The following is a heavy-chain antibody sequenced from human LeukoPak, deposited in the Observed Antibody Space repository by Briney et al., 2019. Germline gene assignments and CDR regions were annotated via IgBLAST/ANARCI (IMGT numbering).Heavy chain of an antibody. D-gene: IGHD4-23*01. J-gene: IGHJ4*02. CDR2: ISGSGGGT. CDR3: ARAPAYTVVTSFDY. V-gene: IGHV3-23*01. Sequence: PGGSLRLSCAASGFTFTSYAMNWVRQAPGKGLEWVSGISGSGGGTNYADSVKGRFTISRDNSKNTLYLQMSSLRAEDTAIYCCARAPAYTVVTSFDYWGQGTLVTVSS. CDR1: GFTFTSYA.